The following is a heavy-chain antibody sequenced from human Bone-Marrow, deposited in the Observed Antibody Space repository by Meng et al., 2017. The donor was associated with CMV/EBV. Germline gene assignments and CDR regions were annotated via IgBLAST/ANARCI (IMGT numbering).Heavy chain of an antibody. J-gene: IGHJ4*02. Sequence: LETLSLTCAVSGGSISSSNWWSWVRQPPGKGLEWIGEIYHSGSTNYNPSLKSRVTISLDTSKNQFSLRLSSVTAADTAVYYCARGVDYESSGYWGYWGQGPLVTVSS. V-gene: IGHV4-4*02. CDR3: ARGVDYESSGYWGY. D-gene: IGHD3-22*01. CDR2: IYHSGST. CDR1: GGSISSSNW.